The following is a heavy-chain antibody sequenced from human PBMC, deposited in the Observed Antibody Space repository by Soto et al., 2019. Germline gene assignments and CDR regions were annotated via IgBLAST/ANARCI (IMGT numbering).Heavy chain of an antibody. CDR3: ARDAFWSGYYTGGNYYYYGMDV. J-gene: IGHJ6*02. V-gene: IGHV1-18*01. CDR2: ISAYNGNT. CDR1: GYTFTGDG. Sequence: ASVKVSCKGSGYTFTGDGIGWVRQAPGQGLEWMGWISAYNGNTNYAQKLQGRVTMTTDTSTSTAYMELRSLRSDDTAVYYCARDAFWSGYYTGGNYYYYGMDVWGQGTTVTVSS. D-gene: IGHD3-3*01.